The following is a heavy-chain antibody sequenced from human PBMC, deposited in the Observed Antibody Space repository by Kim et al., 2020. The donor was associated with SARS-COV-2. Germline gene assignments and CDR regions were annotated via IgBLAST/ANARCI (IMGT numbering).Heavy chain of an antibody. V-gene: IGHV3-30*04. CDR1: GFTFSSYA. CDR3: ARGSGRYDSSGYPPLLDY. D-gene: IGHD3-22*01. Sequence: GGSLRLSCAASGFTFSSYAMHWVRQAPGKGLEWVAVISYDGSNKYYADSVKGRFTISRDNSKNTLYLQMNSLRAEDTAVYYCARGSGRYDSSGYPPLLDYWGQGTLVTVSS. CDR2: ISYDGSNK. J-gene: IGHJ4*02.